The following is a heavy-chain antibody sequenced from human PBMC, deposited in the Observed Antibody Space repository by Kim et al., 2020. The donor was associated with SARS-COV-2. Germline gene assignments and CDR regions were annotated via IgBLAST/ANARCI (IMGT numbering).Heavy chain of an antibody. CDR1: GGTFSSYA. CDR3: AREAVVVTASPFDAFDI. V-gene: IGHV1-69*13. Sequence: SVKVSCKASGGTFSSYAISWVRQAPGQGLEWMGGIIPIFGTANYAQKFQGRVTITADESTSTAYMELSSLRSEDTAVYYCAREAVVVTASPFDAFDIWGQGTMVTVSS. J-gene: IGHJ3*02. CDR2: IIPIFGTA. D-gene: IGHD2-21*02.